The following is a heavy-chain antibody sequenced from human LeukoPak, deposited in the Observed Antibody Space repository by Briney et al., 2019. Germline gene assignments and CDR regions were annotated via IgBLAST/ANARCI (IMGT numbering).Heavy chain of an antibody. V-gene: IGHV3-21*01. CDR3: ARGDFDDYFPCGY. CDR2: ISSSSSYI. CDR1: GLTFSSYS. J-gene: IGHJ4*02. Sequence: GGSLRLSCAASGLTFSSYSMNWVRQAPGKGLEWVSSISSSSSYIYYADSVKGRFTISRDNAKNSLYLQMNSLRAEDTAVYYCARGDFDDYFPCGYWGQGTLVTVSS. D-gene: IGHD4-17*01.